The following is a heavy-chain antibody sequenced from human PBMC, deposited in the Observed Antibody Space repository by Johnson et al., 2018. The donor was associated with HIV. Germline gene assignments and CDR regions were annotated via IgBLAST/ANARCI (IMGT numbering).Heavy chain of an antibody. D-gene: IGHD3-22*01. Sequence: QVQLVESGGGLVQPGRSLRLSCTASGFTFGDYAMSWVRQAPGKGLEWVAVISSDGRNKYYADSVKGRFTISRDNSQKTLYLQMNSLRAEDTALYYCARDLKSYYDSSGYFDAFDIWCHGTTVTVSS. CDR3: ARDLKSYYDSSGYFDAFDI. V-gene: IGHV3-30-3*01. J-gene: IGHJ3*02. CDR1: GFTFGDYA. CDR2: ISSDGRNK.